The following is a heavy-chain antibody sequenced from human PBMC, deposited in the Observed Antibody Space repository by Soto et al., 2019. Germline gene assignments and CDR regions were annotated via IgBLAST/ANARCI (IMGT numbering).Heavy chain of an antibody. CDR3: AKDRRITMVRGVLRALDS. V-gene: IGHV3-23*01. D-gene: IGHD3-10*01. CDR2: ISGSGETP. J-gene: IGHJ5*01. Sequence: EVQLLESGGGLVQPGGSLRLSCAASGFTYDTYPMSWVRQAPGKGLEWVSGISGSGETPYYADSVKGRFTISRENYKNMLYLQLNSLRAEDTAVYYCAKDRRITMVRGVLRALDSWGKGTLVPVSS. CDR1: GFTYDTYP.